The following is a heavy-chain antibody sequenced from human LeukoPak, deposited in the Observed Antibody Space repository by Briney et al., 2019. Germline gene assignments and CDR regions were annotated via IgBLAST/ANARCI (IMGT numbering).Heavy chain of an antibody. CDR1: GGSISSGDYY. CDR3: AREDYCSGGSCYSGYFQH. Sequence: ASQTLSLTCSVSGGSISSGDYYWSWIRQPPGKGLEWIGHIYYSGSTHHNPSLKSRVTISVDTSKNQFSLKLSSVTAADTAVYYCAREDYCSGGSCYSGYFQHWGQGTLVTVSS. J-gene: IGHJ1*01. CDR2: IYYSGST. D-gene: IGHD2-15*01. V-gene: IGHV4-30-4*01.